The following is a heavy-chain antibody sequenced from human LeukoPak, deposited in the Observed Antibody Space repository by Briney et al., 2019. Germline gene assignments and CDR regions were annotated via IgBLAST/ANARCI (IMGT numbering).Heavy chain of an antibody. V-gene: IGHV1-18*01. Sequence: AASVKVSCKASGYTFTSYGIGWVRQAPGQGLEWMGWISAYNGNTNYAQKLQGRVTMTTDTSTSTAYMELRSLRSDDTAVYYCARRNFDWLSLPDYWDQGTLVTVSS. CDR1: GYTFTSYG. CDR3: ARRNFDWLSLPDY. CDR2: ISAYNGNT. D-gene: IGHD3-9*01. J-gene: IGHJ4*02.